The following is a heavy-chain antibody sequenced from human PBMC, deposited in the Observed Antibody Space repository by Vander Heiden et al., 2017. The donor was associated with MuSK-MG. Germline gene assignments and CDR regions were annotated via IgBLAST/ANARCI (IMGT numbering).Heavy chain of an antibody. CDR3: GWHVGDSRLFDD. Sequence: QLQLHVSCPGLAKPSDSLSLTCTVSGGSISISSYYWGRVRQPPGKGLEWIGSIYYSGSTDYNPSLKSRVTISVDTSKKKCSLKLRSVQAADTAVYYFGWHVGDSRLFDDWGEGTMVT. V-gene: IGHV4-39*01. CDR2: IYYSGST. J-gene: IGHJ4*02. D-gene: IGHD3-22*01. CDR1: GGSISISSYY.